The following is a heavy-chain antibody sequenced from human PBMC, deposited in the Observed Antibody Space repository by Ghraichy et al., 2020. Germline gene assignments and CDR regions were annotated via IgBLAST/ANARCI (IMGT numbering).Heavy chain of an antibody. D-gene: IGHD3-10*01. CDR3: ATELSGASGTYLTSDN. CDR1: GFIVSSTY. Sequence: GGSLRLSCAASGFIVSSTYMNWVRQAPGKGLEWVSIIYSGGSTYYADSVKGRFTISRDNSKNTLYLQMSSLRAEDTAVYYCATELSGASGTYLTSDNWGQRALVSDSS. J-gene: IGHJ4*02. CDR2: IYSGGST. V-gene: IGHV3-53*01.